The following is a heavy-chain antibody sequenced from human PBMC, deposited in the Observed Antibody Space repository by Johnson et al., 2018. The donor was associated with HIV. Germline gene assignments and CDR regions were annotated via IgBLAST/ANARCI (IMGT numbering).Heavy chain of an antibody. D-gene: IGHD1-26*01. V-gene: IGHV3-30*03. CDR3: ARGRPWGWELRRDAFDI. CDR2: IQFDGRNK. CDR1: GFTFSSYG. J-gene: IGHJ3*02. Sequence: QLVESGGGVVQPGRSLRLSCAASGFTFSSYGMHWVRQAPGKGLEWVAFIQFDGRNKYYGDSVKGRFTISRDNAKNTLYLQMNSLRGEDTALYYCARGRPWGWELRRDAFDIWGQGTMVTVSS.